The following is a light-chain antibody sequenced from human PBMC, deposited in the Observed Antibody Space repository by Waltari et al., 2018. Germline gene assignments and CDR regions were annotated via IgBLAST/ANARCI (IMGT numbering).Light chain of an antibody. J-gene: IGKJ1*01. CDR3: QHYVRLPAT. V-gene: IGKV3-20*01. CDR2: GAS. Sequence: EIVLTQSPGTLSLSPGERATLSCRASQSVSRALAWYQQKPCQAPRLRIYGASSRATGIPDKFSGSGSGTDFSLTISRLEPEDFAVYFCQHYVRLPATFGQGTKVEIK. CDR1: QSVSRA.